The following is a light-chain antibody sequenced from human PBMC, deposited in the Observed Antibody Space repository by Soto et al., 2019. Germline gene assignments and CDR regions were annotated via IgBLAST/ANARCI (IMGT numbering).Light chain of an antibody. CDR1: QTISTY. V-gene: IGKV1-39*02. J-gene: IGKJ3*01. CDR2: DAS. CDR3: QLFGRSPT. Sequence: DIQMTQSPSSLSASVGDRVTITCRASQTISTYLNWYQQKPGKAPRLLIYDASSLLSGVPSRFSGSGSGTDFTLTIASLQPEDCAVYYCQLFGRSPTFGPGTKVHIK.